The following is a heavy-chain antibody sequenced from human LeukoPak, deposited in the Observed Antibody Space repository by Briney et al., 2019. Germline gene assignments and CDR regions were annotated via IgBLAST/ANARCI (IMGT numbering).Heavy chain of an antibody. D-gene: IGHD1-26*01. CDR1: GGSISSSSYY. CDR3: ARLDSGSSRKYFDY. J-gene: IGHJ4*02. Sequence: SETLSLTCTVSGGSISSSSYYWGWIRQPPGKGLEWFGSIYFSGNTYYNPSLKSRVTISVDTSKKQFSLRLSSVTAADTAAYYCARLDSGSSRKYFDYWGQGPLVTVSS. V-gene: IGHV4-39*01. CDR2: IYFSGNT.